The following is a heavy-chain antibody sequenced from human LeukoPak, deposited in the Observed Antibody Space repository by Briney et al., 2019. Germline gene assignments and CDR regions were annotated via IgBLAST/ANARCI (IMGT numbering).Heavy chain of an antibody. V-gene: IGHV3-30*04. CDR3: ARGSYCSSTSRYDRYFDY. D-gene: IGHD2-2*01. Sequence: PGRSLRLSCAASGFTFSSYAMHWVRQAPGKGLEWVAVISYDGSNKYYADSVKGRFTISRDNSKNTLYLQMNSLRAEDTAVYYCARGSYCSSTSRYDRYFDYWGQGTLVTVSS. J-gene: IGHJ4*02. CDR2: ISYDGSNK. CDR1: GFTFSSYA.